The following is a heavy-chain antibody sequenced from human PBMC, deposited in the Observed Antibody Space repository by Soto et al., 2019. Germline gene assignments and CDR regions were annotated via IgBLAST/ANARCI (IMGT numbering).Heavy chain of an antibody. CDR3: ATHLLPPGPHNWSPFDY. J-gene: IGHJ4*02. CDR2: FDPENGKT. D-gene: IGHD1-20*01. CDR1: EYSLTELS. Sequence: QVQLVQSGAEVKKPGASVKVSCKVSEYSLTELSMHWVRQAPGKGLEWMGGFDPENGKTIYAPKFQGRVTMTEDTSTDTAYMEVSSLTSEDTALHYCATHLLPPGPHNWSPFDYWGQGTLVTVSS. V-gene: IGHV1-24*01.